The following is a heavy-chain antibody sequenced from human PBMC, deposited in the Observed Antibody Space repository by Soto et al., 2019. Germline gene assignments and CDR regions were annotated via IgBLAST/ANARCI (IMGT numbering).Heavy chain of an antibody. Sequence: ASVKVSCKASVYTFTSYGISWVRQAPGQGLEWMGWISAYNGNTNYAQKLQGRVTMTTDTSTSTAYMELRSLRSDDTAVYYCARSGYCSSTSCYVGDYWGQGTLVTVSS. CDR2: ISAYNGNT. D-gene: IGHD2-2*01. CDR1: VYTFTSYG. V-gene: IGHV1-18*01. J-gene: IGHJ4*02. CDR3: ARSGYCSSTSCYVGDY.